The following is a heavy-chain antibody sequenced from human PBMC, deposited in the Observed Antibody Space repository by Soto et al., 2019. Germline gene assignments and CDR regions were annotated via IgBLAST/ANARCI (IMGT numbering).Heavy chain of an antibody. Sequence: ASVKVSCKASGYTFTGYYMHWVRQAPGQGLEWMGWINPNSGGTNYAQKFQGRVTMTRDTSISTAYMELSRLRSDDTAVYYCARGRPIWTPLEATLDYWGQGTLVTVS. V-gene: IGHV1-2*02. J-gene: IGHJ4*02. D-gene: IGHD3-3*01. CDR1: GYTFTGYY. CDR3: ARGRPIWTPLEATLDY. CDR2: INPNSGGT.